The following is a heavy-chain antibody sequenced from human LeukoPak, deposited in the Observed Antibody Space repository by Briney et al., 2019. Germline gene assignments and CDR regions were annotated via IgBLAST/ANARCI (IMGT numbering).Heavy chain of an antibody. CDR1: GYTFTSYY. CDR2: INPNSGGT. Sequence: ASVKVSCKASGYTFTSYYMHWVRQAPGQGLEWMGWINPNSGGTNYAQKFQGRVTMTRDTSISTAYMELSRLRSDDTAVYYCASHYDFWSGYYPYWGQGTLVTVSS. V-gene: IGHV1-2*02. J-gene: IGHJ4*02. D-gene: IGHD3-3*01. CDR3: ASHYDFWSGYYPY.